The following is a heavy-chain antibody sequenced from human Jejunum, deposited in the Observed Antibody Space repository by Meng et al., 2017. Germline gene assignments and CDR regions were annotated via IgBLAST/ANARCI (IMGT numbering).Heavy chain of an antibody. J-gene: IGHJ4*02. D-gene: IGHD2-15*01. Sequence: QVQLQEAGPGLVEPSGTLSLTCAVSGASISSGYWWSWVRQPPGKGLEWIGEIHHGGDTNYNPSLKSRVTISVGKSNNQYSLRLTSVTAADTAMYYCARNGAYSADHWGQGTLVTVSS. CDR3: ARNGAYSADH. CDR2: IHHGGDT. CDR1: GASISSGYW. V-gene: IGHV4-4*02.